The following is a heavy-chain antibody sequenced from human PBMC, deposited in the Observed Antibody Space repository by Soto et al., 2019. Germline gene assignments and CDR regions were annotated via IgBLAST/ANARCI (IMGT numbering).Heavy chain of an antibody. D-gene: IGHD6-13*01. CDR2: INHSGST. V-gene: IGHV4-34*01. CDR1: GGSFSGYY. Sequence: SETLSLTCAVYGGSFSGYYWSWIRQPPGKGLEWIGEINHSGSTNYNPSLKSRVTISVDTSKNQFSLKLSSVTAADTAVYYCARSGSSWQLYYYYYMDVWGKGTTVTVSS. J-gene: IGHJ6*03. CDR3: ARSGSSWQLYYYYYMDV.